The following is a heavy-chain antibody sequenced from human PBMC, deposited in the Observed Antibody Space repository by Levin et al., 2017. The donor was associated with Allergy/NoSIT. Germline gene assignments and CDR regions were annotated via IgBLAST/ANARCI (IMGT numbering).Heavy chain of an antibody. CDR2: ISWNSGSI. J-gene: IGHJ4*02. D-gene: IGHD5-18*01. CDR1: GFTFDDYA. V-gene: IGHV3-9*01. CDR3: AKGPMRGYSYGPNPSPFDY. Sequence: PGGSLRLSCAASGFTFDDYAMHWVRQAPGKGLEWVSGISWNSGSIGYADSVKGRFTISRDNAKNSLYLQMNSLRAEDTALYYCAKGPMRGYSYGPNPSPFDYWGQGTLVTVSS.